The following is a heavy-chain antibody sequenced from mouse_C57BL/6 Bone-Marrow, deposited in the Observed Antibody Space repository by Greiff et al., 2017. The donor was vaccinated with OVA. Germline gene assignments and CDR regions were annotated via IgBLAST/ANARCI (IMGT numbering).Heavy chain of an antibody. V-gene: IGHV1-19*01. J-gene: IGHJ4*01. CDR2: INPYNGGT. Sequence: EVQLQQSGPVLVKPGASVKMSCKASGYTFTDYYMNWVKQSHRKSLEWIGVINPYNGGTSYNQKFKGKATLTVDQSSSTAYMELNSLTSDDSAVYYCARGERAMDDWGQGTSVTVSS. CDR3: ARGERAMDD. CDR1: GYTFTDYY.